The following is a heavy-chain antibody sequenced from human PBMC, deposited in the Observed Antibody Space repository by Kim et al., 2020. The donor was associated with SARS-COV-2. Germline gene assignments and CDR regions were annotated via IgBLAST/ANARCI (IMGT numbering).Heavy chain of an antibody. CDR3: ARIAQPGIAVAVGFQPRDY. CDR2: IYHSGST. CDR1: GGSISSSNW. Sequence: SETLSLTCAVSGGSISSSNWWSWVRQPPGKGLEWIGEIYHSGSTNYNPSLKSRFTISVDKSKNQFSLKLSSVTAADTAVYYCARIAQPGIAVAVGFQPRDYWGQGTLVTVSS. J-gene: IGHJ4*02. D-gene: IGHD6-19*01. V-gene: IGHV4-4*02.